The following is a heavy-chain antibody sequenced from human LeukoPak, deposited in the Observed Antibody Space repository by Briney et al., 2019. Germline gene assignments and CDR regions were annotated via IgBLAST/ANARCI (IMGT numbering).Heavy chain of an antibody. D-gene: IGHD2-8*01. Sequence: SVKVSCKASAGTFGSYAISWVRQAPGQGLEWMGRIIPIFGTANYAQKFQGRVTMTTDESTSTAYMELSSLRSEDTAVYYCARDLSRTIWPYGAFDIWGQGTMVTVSS. CDR2: IIPIFGTA. V-gene: IGHV1-69*05. CDR3: ARDLSRTIWPYGAFDI. J-gene: IGHJ3*02. CDR1: AGTFGSYA.